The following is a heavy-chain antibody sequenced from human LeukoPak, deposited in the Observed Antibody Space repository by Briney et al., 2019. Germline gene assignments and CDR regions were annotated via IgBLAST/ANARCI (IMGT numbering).Heavy chain of an antibody. D-gene: IGHD2-2*01. CDR2: ISGRGGST. Sequence: GGSLRLSCAASGFTFSSYAMRWVRQAPGKGLEWVSAISGRGGSTYYADSVKGRFTISRDNSKNTLYLQMNSLRAEDTAVYYCAKASCSSTSCYGDYWGQETLVTVSS. CDR1: GFTFSSYA. V-gene: IGHV3-23*01. J-gene: IGHJ4*02. CDR3: AKASCSSTSCYGDY.